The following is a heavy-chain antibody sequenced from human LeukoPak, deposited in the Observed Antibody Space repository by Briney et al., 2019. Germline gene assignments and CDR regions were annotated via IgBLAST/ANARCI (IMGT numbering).Heavy chain of an antibody. J-gene: IGHJ4*02. Sequence: GGSLRLSCVASGFTFSSHGMNWVRQAPGKGLEWVSSVSVSSTYIYYADSVKGRFTISRDNAKNSLYLQMNSLRAEDTAVYYCAKDTNSYYFDYWGQGTLATVSS. CDR2: VSVSSTYI. D-gene: IGHD2-2*01. V-gene: IGHV3-21*01. CDR1: GFTFSSHG. CDR3: AKDTNSYYFDY.